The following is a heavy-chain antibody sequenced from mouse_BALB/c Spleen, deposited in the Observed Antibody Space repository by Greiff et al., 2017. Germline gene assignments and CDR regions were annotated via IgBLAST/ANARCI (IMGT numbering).Heavy chain of an antibody. Sequence: VQVVESGPGLVQPSQSLSITCTVSGFSLTSYGVHWVRQSPGKGLEWLGVIWSGGSTDYNAAFISRLSISKDNSKSQVFFKMNSLQANDTAIYYCARREDYDSLAYWGQGTLVTVAA. J-gene: IGHJ3*01. CDR2: IWSGGST. V-gene: IGHV2-2*02. CDR3: ARREDYDSLAY. CDR1: GFSLTSYG. D-gene: IGHD2-4*01.